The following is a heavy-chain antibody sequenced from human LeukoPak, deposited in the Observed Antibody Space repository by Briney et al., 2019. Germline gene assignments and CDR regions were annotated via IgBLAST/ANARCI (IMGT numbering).Heavy chain of an antibody. CDR2: ISWNSGTI. CDR1: GFTFDNYA. Sequence: GGSLRLSCAASGFTFDNYAMNWVRQVPGKGLEWISLISWNSGTIGYADSVKGRFTVSRDNANNFLYLQMNSLRAEDTALYYCARAYKDRSLAGKKEFFQHWGQGTLVTVSS. J-gene: IGHJ1*01. V-gene: IGHV3-9*01. CDR3: ARAYKDRSLAGKKEFFQH. D-gene: IGHD6-19*01.